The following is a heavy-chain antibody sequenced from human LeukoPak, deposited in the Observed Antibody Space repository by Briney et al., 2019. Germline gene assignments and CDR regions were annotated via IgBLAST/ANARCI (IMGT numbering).Heavy chain of an antibody. V-gene: IGHV3-66*02. CDR3: ARAPNMAARRAFDI. CDR1: GFTVSSNY. CDR2: IYSGGST. J-gene: IGHJ3*02. Sequence: GGSLRLSCAASGFTVSSNYMSWVRQAPGKGLEWVSVIYSGGSTYYADSVKGRFTISRDNSKNTLYLQVNSLRAEDTAVYYCARAPNMAARRAFDIWGRGTMVTVSS. D-gene: IGHD6-6*01.